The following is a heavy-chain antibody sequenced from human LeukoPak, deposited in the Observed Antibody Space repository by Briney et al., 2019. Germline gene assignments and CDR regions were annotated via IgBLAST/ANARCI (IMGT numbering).Heavy chain of an antibody. J-gene: IGHJ6*02. CDR1: GGSISSYY. D-gene: IGHD1-26*01. CDR3: ARAGYSGSYYYYYGMDV. V-gene: IGHV4-59*01. Sequence: SETLSLTCTVSGGSISSYYWSWIRQPPGKGLEWIGYIYYSGSTNYNPSPKSRVTISVDTSKNQFSLKLSFVTAADTAVYYCARAGYSGSYYYYYGMDVWGQGTTVTVSS. CDR2: IYYSGST.